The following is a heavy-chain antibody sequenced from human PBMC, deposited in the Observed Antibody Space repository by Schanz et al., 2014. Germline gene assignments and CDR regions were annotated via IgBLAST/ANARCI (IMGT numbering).Heavy chain of an antibody. D-gene: IGHD2-8*02. CDR2: ISPSGGST. V-gene: IGHV1-46*01. CDR1: GYSFTTYF. J-gene: IGHJ3*02. CDR3: AREPLGCTGSGCQTYDAFDI. Sequence: QVQLVQSGAEVKNPGASVKVSCKAFGYSFTTYFIHWVRLAPGQGFEWMGLISPSGGSTSYAQKFQGRVTMTRDTSTSTVFMELSGLTSEDTAVYYCAREPLGCTGSGCQTYDAFDIWGQGTMVTVSS.